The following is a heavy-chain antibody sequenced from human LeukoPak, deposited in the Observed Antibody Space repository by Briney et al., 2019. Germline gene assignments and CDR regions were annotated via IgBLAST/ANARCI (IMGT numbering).Heavy chain of an antibody. CDR3: ARVIHYYGSGSPFDY. CDR1: GTSFTHYY. J-gene: IGHJ4*02. D-gene: IGHD3-10*01. CDR2: INHSGST. Sequence: NPSETLSLTCNVSGTSFTHYYWSWIRQPPGKGLEWIGEINHSGSTNYNPSLKSRVTISVDTSKNQFSLKLSSVTAADTAVYYCARVIHYYGSGSPFDYWGQGTLVTVSS. V-gene: IGHV4-34*01.